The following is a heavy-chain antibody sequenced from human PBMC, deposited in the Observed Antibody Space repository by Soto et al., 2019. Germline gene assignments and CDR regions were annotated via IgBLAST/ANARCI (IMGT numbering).Heavy chain of an antibody. Sequence: QVQLVQSGAEVKKPGSSVKVSCKASGGTFSSYAISWVRQAPGQGLEWMGGIIPIFGTANYAQKFQGRVTITADESTSTDYMELSSLRSEDTAVYYCARWVGSTSRDAFDIWGQGTMVTVSS. CDR3: ARWVGSTSRDAFDI. CDR1: GGTFSSYA. V-gene: IGHV1-69*01. D-gene: IGHD2-2*01. CDR2: IIPIFGTA. J-gene: IGHJ3*02.